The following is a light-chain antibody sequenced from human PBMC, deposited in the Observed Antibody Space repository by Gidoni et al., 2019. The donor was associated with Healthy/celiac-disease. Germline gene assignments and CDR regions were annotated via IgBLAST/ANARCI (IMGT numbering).Light chain of an antibody. CDR3: QQYNNWPYT. CDR1: QIISSN. CDR2: DAS. V-gene: IGKV3-15*01. Sequence: IVMLHSPATLSVSPGERATLSCRSSQIISSNLAWYQQKPGQAPRLLIYDASTRDTGIPARFSGSGSGTEFTLTISSLQSEDFAVYYCQQYNNWPYTFGQGTKLEIK. J-gene: IGKJ2*01.